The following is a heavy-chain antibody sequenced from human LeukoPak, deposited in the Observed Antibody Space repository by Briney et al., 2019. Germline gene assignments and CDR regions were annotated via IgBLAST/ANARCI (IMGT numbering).Heavy chain of an antibody. V-gene: IGHV3-7*01. D-gene: IGHD1-26*01. CDR1: GLISNSYW. CDR3: ARVSGGFGTYRVDS. Sequence: GGSLRLSCAASGLISNSYWMTWVRQVPGKGLEWVANIKQDGSETYYVGAVRGRFIISRDNAKNSLYLQMNSLRVDDTALYYCARVSGGFGTYRVDSWGQGTLVTVSS. CDR2: IKQDGSET. J-gene: IGHJ4*02.